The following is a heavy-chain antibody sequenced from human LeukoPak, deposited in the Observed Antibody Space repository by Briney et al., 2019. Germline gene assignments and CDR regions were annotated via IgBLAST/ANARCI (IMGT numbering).Heavy chain of an antibody. J-gene: IGHJ4*02. CDR1: GFSFSGHW. V-gene: IGHV3-74*01. CDR3: ARGPSSNWSGLDF. D-gene: IGHD6-13*01. Sequence: GGSLRLSCAASGFSFSGHWMHWARQLPGKGLVWVSRISPTGSTTSYADSVKGRFTVSRDNAKNTLYLQVNNLRAEDTAVYYCARGPSSNWSGLDFWGQGTLVTVSS. CDR2: ISPTGSTT.